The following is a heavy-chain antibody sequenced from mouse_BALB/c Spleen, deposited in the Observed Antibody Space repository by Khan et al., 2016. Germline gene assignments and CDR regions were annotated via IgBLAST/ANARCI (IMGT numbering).Heavy chain of an antibody. Sequence: EVQLQESGPGLVKPSQSLSLTCTVTGYSITSDYAWNWIRQFPGNKLEWMGYISYSGSTSYNPSLKSRISITRDTSTNQIFLRLNSVTTEDTATXYCAEELGWFAYWGQGTLVTVSA. J-gene: IGHJ3*01. CDR2: ISYSGST. CDR1: GYSITSDYA. CDR3: AEELGWFAY. V-gene: IGHV3-2*02. D-gene: IGHD4-1*01.